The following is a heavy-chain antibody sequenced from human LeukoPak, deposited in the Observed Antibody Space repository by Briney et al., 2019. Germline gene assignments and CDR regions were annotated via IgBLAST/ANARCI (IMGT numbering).Heavy chain of an antibody. CDR1: GFPFSISW. CDR3: TAEKYFALDV. CDR2: IKRKSDGGTP. Sequence: GGSLRLSCAAPGFPFSISWMSWVRRAPGKGLEWVGRIKRKSDGGTPDYAAPVKGRFTISRDDSKNMLFLQMNSLKTEDTAVYYCTAEKYFALDVWGKGTTVTVSS. D-gene: IGHD3-9*01. J-gene: IGHJ6*04. V-gene: IGHV3-15*01.